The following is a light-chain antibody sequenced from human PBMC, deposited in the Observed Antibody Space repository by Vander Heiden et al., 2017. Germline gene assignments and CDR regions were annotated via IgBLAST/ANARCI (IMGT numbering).Light chain of an antibody. CDR3: QQGYSTRLT. V-gene: IGKV1-39*01. CDR2: AAS. CDR1: PSMSIC. J-gene: IGKJ1*01. Sequence: DIQMPQSPSSLSASVADRVTITFRSSPSMSICLNLYQQQPETAPKLLIDAASSLQSGVPSRFSGSGSGADSTPISSSLQHEDAATYYRQQGYSTRLTFGQGTKVEIK.